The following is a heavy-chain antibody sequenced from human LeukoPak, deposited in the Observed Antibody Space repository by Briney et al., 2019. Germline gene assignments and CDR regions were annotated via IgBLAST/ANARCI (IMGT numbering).Heavy chain of an antibody. CDR2: IYSSGDT. Sequence: SEALSLTCTVSGGSISSHYWGWIRQPAGKGLELIGRIYSSGDTNYNPSLKSRVTMSVDTSKNQFSLKLSSVTAADTAVYYCARGKKQWLANYYYYMDVWGKGTTVTVSS. CDR1: GGSISSHY. CDR3: ARGKKQWLANYYYYMDV. J-gene: IGHJ6*03. V-gene: IGHV4-4*07. D-gene: IGHD6-19*01.